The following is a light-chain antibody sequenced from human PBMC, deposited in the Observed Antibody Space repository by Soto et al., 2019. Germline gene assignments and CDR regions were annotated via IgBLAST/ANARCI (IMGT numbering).Light chain of an antibody. Sequence: RVMTQSPVTLSVSPGESATLSCRASQSVSSHVAWYQQKAGRAPRLLIYDTSSRVTGVPARFSGSGSETEFILTISGLQSEDFAVYYCQQYDNWPLTFGGGTTLQIK. V-gene: IGKV3-15*01. CDR3: QQYDNWPLT. CDR1: QSVSSH. CDR2: DTS. J-gene: IGKJ4*01.